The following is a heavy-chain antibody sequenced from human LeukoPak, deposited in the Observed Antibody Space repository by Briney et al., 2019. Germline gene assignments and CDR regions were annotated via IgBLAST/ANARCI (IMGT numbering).Heavy chain of an antibody. CDR2: ISPNSGGT. V-gene: IGHV1-2*02. D-gene: IGHD2-15*01. J-gene: IGHJ4*02. Sequence: GSLKVSSKPSGYTLTGYYMHSGPQSPGQGRGWMGGISPNSGGTNYAQKFQGRATMTRDTSISTAYMELSRLRSDDTAVYYCARDGRWSRLDYWGQGTLVTVSS. CDR1: GYTLTGYY. CDR3: ARDGRWSRLDY.